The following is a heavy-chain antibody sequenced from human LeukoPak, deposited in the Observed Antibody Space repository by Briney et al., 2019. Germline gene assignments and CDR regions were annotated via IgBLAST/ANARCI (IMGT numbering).Heavy chain of an antibody. V-gene: IGHV3-23*01. CDR3: AKGSYFASGSYFDL. D-gene: IGHD3-10*01. J-gene: IGHJ4*02. Sequence: GGSLRLSCAASGFTFSSYAMTSVRQAPGKGLEWVSAITGGGGSTYHADSVKGRFTISRDNSKNTLYLQMSSLSAEDTAVYYCAKGSYFASGSYFDLWGQGTLVTVSS. CDR2: ITGGGGST. CDR1: GFTFSSYA.